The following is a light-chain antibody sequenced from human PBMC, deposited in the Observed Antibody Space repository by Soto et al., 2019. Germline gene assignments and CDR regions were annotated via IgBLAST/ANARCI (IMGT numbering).Light chain of an antibody. CDR1: QGISNY. Sequence: DIQMTKSPSSLSASVGDRVTITCRASQGISNYVAWYQQKQGTVPKLLIYAASTLQAGVPSRFSGSGSGTDFTLTISSLQPEDVATYYCQKCGVAPFTVGGGIKVEIK. CDR3: QKCGVAPFT. CDR2: AAS. V-gene: IGKV1-27*01. J-gene: IGKJ4*02.